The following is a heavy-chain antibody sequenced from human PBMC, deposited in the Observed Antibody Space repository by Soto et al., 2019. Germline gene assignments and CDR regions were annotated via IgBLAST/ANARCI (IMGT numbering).Heavy chain of an antibody. CDR2: ISGSGGST. V-gene: IGHV3-23*01. CDR1: GFTFSTYA. D-gene: IGHD3-10*01. CDR3: AHPRGFGVFDAYDI. Sequence: VGSLRLSCAASGFTFSTYAMSWVRQAPGKGLVWVSAISGSGGSTFYADSVKGRFTISRDNYMNTLYLQMNSLRTEDTAVYYCAHPRGFGVFDAYDIWGPGTMVPSPQ. J-gene: IGHJ3*02.